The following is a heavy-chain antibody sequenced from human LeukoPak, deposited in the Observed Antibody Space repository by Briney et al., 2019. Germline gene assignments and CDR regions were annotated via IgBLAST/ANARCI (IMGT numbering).Heavy chain of an antibody. V-gene: IGHV4-34*01. CDR2: INHSGST. Sequence: PSETLSLTCAVYGGSFSDYYWSWIRQPPGKGLEWIGEINHSGSTNYNPSLKSRVTISVDTSKNQFSLKLSSVTAADTAVYYCAGAYCGGDCYGFDYWGQGTLVTVSS. D-gene: IGHD2-21*02. CDR3: AGAYCGGDCYGFDY. CDR1: GGSFSDYY. J-gene: IGHJ4*02.